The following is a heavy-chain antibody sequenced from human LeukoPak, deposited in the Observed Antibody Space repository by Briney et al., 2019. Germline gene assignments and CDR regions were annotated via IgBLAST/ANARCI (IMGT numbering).Heavy chain of an antibody. Sequence: GGSLRLSCAASGFTFSSYAMSWVRQAPGKGLEWVSAISGSGGSTYYADSVKGRFTISRDNSKNTLYLQMSSLRAEDTAVYYCAKDGASRSGYRYFDYWGQGTLVTVSS. D-gene: IGHD3-22*01. J-gene: IGHJ4*02. CDR2: ISGSGGST. V-gene: IGHV3-23*01. CDR1: GFTFSSYA. CDR3: AKDGASRSGYRYFDY.